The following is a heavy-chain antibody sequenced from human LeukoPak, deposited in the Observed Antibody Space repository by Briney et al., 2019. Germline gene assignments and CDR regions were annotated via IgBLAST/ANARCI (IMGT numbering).Heavy chain of an antibody. J-gene: IGHJ5*02. D-gene: IGHD3-10*01. CDR1: GGSISSYY. CDR2: IYYSGST. V-gene: IGHV4-59*01. Sequence: SETLSLTCTVSGGSISSYYWSWIRQPPGKGLEWIGYIYYSGSTNYNPSLKSRVTISVDTSKNQFSLKLSSVTAADTAVYYCARVVLRWFGESGWFDPWGQGTLVTVSS. CDR3: ARVVLRWFGESGWFDP.